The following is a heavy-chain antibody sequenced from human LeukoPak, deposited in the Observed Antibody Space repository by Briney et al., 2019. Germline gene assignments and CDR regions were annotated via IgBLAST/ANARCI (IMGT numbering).Heavy chain of an antibody. CDR2: INPNSGGT. D-gene: IGHD2-2*03. V-gene: IGHV1-2*02. CDR1: GYTFTGYY. CDR3: ARYGFDSARYYYMDV. Sequence: ASVKVSCKASGYTFTGYYMHWVRQAPGQGLEWRGWINPNSGGTNYAQKFQGRVTMTRDTSISTAYMELSRLRSDDTAVYYCARYGFDSARYYYMDVWGKGTTVTVSS. J-gene: IGHJ6*03.